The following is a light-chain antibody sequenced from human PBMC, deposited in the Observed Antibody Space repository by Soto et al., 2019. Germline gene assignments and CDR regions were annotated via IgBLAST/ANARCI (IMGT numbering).Light chain of an antibody. CDR3: QQYNNWPLT. V-gene: IGKV3D-20*02. CDR2: DAS. J-gene: IGKJ4*01. Sequence: EIVLTQSPATLSLSPGEGATVSCRASQSVSSYLAWYQQKPGQAPRLLIFDASSRATGIPDRFRGSGSGTDFSLTISRLEPEDLAVYYCQQYNNWPLTFGGGTKVDIK. CDR1: QSVSSY.